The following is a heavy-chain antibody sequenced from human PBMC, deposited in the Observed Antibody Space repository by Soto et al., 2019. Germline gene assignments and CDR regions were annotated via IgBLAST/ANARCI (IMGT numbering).Heavy chain of an antibody. CDR1: GYTFTSYG. Sequence: QVQLVQSGAEVKKPGASVKVSCKASGYTFTSYGISWVRQGPGQGLEWMGWISADTGNTNYAQKLQDRVTMTTDTSTTTAYMELRSLTSDDTALYFCARDGTIRTDAFDIWGQGTIVTVSS. CDR3: ARDGTIRTDAFDI. J-gene: IGHJ3*02. CDR2: ISADTGNT. D-gene: IGHD2-2*02. V-gene: IGHV1-18*04.